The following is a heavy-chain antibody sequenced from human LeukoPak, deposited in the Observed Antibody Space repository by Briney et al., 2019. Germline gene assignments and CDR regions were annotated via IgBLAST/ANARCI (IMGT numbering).Heavy chain of an antibody. CDR1: GGTFSSYA. Sequence: SVKVSCKASGGTFSSYAISWVRQAPGQGLEWMGGIIPIFGTANYAQKFQGRVTITTDESTSTAYMELSSLRSEDTAVYYCARDSRASRRRGYYYYMDVWGKGTTVTVSS. J-gene: IGHJ6*03. CDR3: ARDSRASRRRGYYYYMDV. CDR2: IIPIFGTA. D-gene: IGHD6-6*01. V-gene: IGHV1-69*05.